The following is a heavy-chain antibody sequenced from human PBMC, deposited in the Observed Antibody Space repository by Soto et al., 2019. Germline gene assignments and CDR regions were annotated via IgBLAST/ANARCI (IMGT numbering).Heavy chain of an antibody. CDR2: INQDVSQK. J-gene: IGHJ4*02. Sequence: PVGSLRLSCAASGFTFSRYWMTWVRQAPGKGLEWVANINQDVSQKLYVDSVRGRFTISRDDAKNSVYLQMNNLRADDTAVYYCAQIGYNDWDFDYWGQGTLVTVSS. CDR3: AQIGYNDWDFDY. V-gene: IGHV3-7*01. D-gene: IGHD3-22*01. CDR1: GFTFSRYW.